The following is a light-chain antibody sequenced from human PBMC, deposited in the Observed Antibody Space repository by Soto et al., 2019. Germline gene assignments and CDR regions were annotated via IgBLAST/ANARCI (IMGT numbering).Light chain of an antibody. J-gene: IGKJ1*01. CDR1: QSISTH. CDR2: GAF. V-gene: IGKV1-5*02. CDR3: QQYYTYST. Sequence: DTQMTQSPSTLSASVGDRVTIFCRASQSISTHLAWYQQKPGKAPKLLISGAFSLESGVPSRFSGSGSGTEFTLTISSLQPDDFATYYCQQYYTYSTFGQGTRVDI.